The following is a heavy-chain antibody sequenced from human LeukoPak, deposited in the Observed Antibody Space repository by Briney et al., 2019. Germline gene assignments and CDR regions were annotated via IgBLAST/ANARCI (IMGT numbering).Heavy chain of an antibody. J-gene: IGHJ6*03. Sequence: PSETLSLTCTLAGGSITSGSNYWSWIRQPAGKGLEWIGRIYTSGSTNYDPSLKSRVTISVDTSKTQFSVKLSSVTAADTAVYYCATSSGWPDYYYYYMDVWGKGTTVTVSS. D-gene: IGHD6-19*01. CDR1: GGSITSGSNY. V-gene: IGHV4-61*02. CDR3: ATSSGWPDYYYYYMDV. CDR2: IYTSGST.